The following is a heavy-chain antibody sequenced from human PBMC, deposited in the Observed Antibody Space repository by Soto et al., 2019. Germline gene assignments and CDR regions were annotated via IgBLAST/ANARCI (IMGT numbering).Heavy chain of an antibody. V-gene: IGHV3-23*01. CDR2: ISGSGGST. D-gene: IGHD2-2*01. Sequence: LRLSCAASGFTFSSYAMSWVRQAPGKGLEWVSAISGSGGSTYYADSVKGRFTISRDNSKDTLYLQMNSLRVEDTAVYYCASSTSPLNWFDPWGQGTLVTVSS. J-gene: IGHJ5*02. CDR1: GFTFSSYA. CDR3: ASSTSPLNWFDP.